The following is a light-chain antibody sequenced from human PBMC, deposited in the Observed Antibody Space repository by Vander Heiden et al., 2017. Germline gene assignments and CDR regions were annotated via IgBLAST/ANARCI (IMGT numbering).Light chain of an antibody. J-gene: IGLJ3*02. CDR1: SSNIGSNT. CDR2: SNN. CDR3: AAWDDSLNGWV. V-gene: IGLV1-44*01. Sequence: QSVLTQPPSASGTPGQRVPISCSGSSSNIGSNTVNWYTQLPGTAPKLLIYSNNQRPSGVPDRFSGSKSGTSASLAISGLQSEDEADYYCAAWDDSLNGWVFGGGTKLTVL.